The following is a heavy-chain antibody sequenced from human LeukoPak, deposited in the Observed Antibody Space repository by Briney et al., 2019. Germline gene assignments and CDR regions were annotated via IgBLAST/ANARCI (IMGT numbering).Heavy chain of an antibody. CDR1: GGSISSGGYY. D-gene: IGHD3-10*01. CDR2: IYYSGCT. Sequence: SETLSLTCTVSGGSISSGGYYWSWIRQHPGKGLEWIGYIYYSGCTYYNPSLKSRVTISVDTSKNQFSLKLSSVTAADTAVYYCARDRTLWFGESPHYYGMDVWGQGTTVTVSS. J-gene: IGHJ6*02. V-gene: IGHV4-31*03. CDR3: ARDRTLWFGESPHYYGMDV.